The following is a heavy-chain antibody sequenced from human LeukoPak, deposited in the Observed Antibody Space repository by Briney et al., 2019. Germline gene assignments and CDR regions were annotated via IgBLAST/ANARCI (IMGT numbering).Heavy chain of an antibody. D-gene: IGHD3-22*01. V-gene: IGHV1-2*02. J-gene: IGHJ4*02. CDR1: GYTFTGYY. CDR3: ARDYYYDSSGYGY. Sequence: GASVKVSCKASGYTFTGYYMHWVRQAPGQGLECMGYINPDNGDTNYAQKFQGRVTMTRDTSISTAYMELSRLRSDDTAVYYCARDYYYDSSGYGYWGQGTLVTVSS. CDR2: INPDNGDT.